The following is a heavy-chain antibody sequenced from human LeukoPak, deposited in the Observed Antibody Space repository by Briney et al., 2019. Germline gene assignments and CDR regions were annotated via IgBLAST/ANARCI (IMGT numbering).Heavy chain of an antibody. CDR2: SGNGVGT. Sequence: GGSLRLSCAASGFTFSTYAMTWVRQAPGKGLEWVSASGNGVGTKYADSVKGRFTISRDNPKNTLYLQMNSLRAEDTAMYYCAKRGYYDTLTGYYPFDNWGQGTLVTVSS. CDR3: AKRGYYDTLTGYYPFDN. J-gene: IGHJ4*02. CDR1: GFTFSTYA. V-gene: IGHV3-23*01. D-gene: IGHD3-9*01.